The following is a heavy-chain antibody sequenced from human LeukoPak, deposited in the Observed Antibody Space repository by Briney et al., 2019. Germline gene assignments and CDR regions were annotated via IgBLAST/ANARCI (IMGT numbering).Heavy chain of an antibody. CDR2: ISSRGTFM. CDR3: ARGQWELLRYFDF. CDR1: GFTVSSNY. V-gene: IGHV3-21*01. D-gene: IGHD1-26*01. J-gene: IGHJ4*02. Sequence: GGSLRLSCAASGFTVSSNYMSWVRQAPGKGLEWVSAISSRGTFMYYVDSVKGRFTISRDYAKNSVFLQMNSLRVEDTAVYYCARGQWELLRYFDFWGQGTLVTVSS.